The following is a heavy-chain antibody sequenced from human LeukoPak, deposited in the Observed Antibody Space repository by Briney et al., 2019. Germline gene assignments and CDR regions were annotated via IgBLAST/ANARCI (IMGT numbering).Heavy chain of an antibody. CDR2: INHSGST. V-gene: IGHV4-34*01. Sequence: SETLSLTCAVYGGSFSGYYWSWIRQPPGKGPEWIGEINHSGSTNYNPSLKSRVTISVDTSKNQFSLKLSSVTAADTAVYYCARGQPHIAAAGMVWFDPWGQGTLVTVSS. J-gene: IGHJ5*02. CDR3: ARGQPHIAAAGMVWFDP. CDR1: GGSFSGYY. D-gene: IGHD6-13*01.